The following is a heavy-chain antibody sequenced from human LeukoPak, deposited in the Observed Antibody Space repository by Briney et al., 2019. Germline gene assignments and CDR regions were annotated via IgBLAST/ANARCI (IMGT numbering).Heavy chain of an antibody. CDR2: IYSGGDT. CDR3: ARDYYDTSGYYPWSY. D-gene: IGHD3-22*01. J-gene: IGHJ4*02. V-gene: IGHV3-66*01. Sequence: GGSLRLSCAASGFTVTSNYMRWVRQAPGKGLEWVSGIYSGGDTYYADSVKGRFTISRDNSKNTLYLQMNSLRAEDTAVYYCARDYYDTSGYYPWSYWGQGTLVTVSS. CDR1: GFTVTSNY.